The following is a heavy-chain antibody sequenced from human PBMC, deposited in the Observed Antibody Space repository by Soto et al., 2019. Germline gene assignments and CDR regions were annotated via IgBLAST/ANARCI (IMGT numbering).Heavy chain of an antibody. Sequence: GGSLRLYCAASGFTFSSYGMHWVRQAPGKGLEWVAVIWYDGSNKYYADSVKGRFTISRDNSKNTLYLQMNSLRAEDTAVYYCAREDSSGSYYFGYWGQGTLVPVSS. V-gene: IGHV3-33*01. J-gene: IGHJ4*02. CDR2: IWYDGSNK. CDR3: AREDSSGSYYFGY. D-gene: IGHD3-22*01. CDR1: GFTFSSYG.